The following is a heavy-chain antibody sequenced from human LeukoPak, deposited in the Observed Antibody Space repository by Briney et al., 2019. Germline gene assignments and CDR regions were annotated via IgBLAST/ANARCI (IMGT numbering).Heavy chain of an antibody. D-gene: IGHD2-2*01. Sequence: PGGSLRLSCAASGFTFSDYAMNWVRQAPGKGLEWVSYISKSSGTIYHADSVRGRFTISRDNSKNTLYLQMNSLRAEDTAVYYCARELPGYYYGMDVWGQGTTVTVSS. CDR2: ISKSSGTI. V-gene: IGHV3-48*01. J-gene: IGHJ6*02. CDR3: ARELPGYYYGMDV. CDR1: GFTFSDYA.